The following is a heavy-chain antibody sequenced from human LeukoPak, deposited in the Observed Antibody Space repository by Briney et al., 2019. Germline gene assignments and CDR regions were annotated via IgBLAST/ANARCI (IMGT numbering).Heavy chain of an antibody. CDR2: ISGSGGST. V-gene: IGHV3-23*01. Sequence: GGSLRLSCVVSGFTFSSYAMSWVRQAPGKGLEWVSGISGSGGSTYYADSVKGRFTISRDNTKNTLYLQMNSLRAEDTAVYYCARGRVLAYCGGDCSYNWFDPWGQGTLVTVSS. CDR3: ARGRVLAYCGGDCSYNWFDP. D-gene: IGHD2-21*02. CDR1: GFTFSSYA. J-gene: IGHJ5*02.